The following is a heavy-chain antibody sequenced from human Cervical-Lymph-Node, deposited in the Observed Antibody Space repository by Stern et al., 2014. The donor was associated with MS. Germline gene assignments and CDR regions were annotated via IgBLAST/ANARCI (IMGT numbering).Heavy chain of an antibody. CDR3: AGPRYAF. CDR2: ISPMFSTS. D-gene: IGHD2-2*01. J-gene: IGHJ4*02. CDR1: GGSFINYA. V-gene: IGHV1-69*06. Sequence: QVQLGQSGPEVKKPGSSVKVSCKASGGSFINYAITWVRQAPGQGPEWMGDISPMFSTSNYAQKFQGRVTITADKSTTTAYMEVNSLTSEDTAVYYCAGPRYAFWGQGTLVIVSS.